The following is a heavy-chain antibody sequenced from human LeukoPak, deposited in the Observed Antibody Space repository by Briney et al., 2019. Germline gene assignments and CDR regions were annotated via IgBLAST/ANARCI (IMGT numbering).Heavy chain of an antibody. CDR3: ARPDSGSWHFDY. CDR2: IHPIDSDT. D-gene: IGHD6-13*01. J-gene: IGHJ4*02. CDR1: GYRFTSWW. Sequence: GESLKISCKASGYRFTSWWIGWVRQMPGKGLEWIGIIHPIDSDTRYSPSFEGHVTISVDKSLNTAYLHMTSLKASDTAKYYCARPDSGSWHFDYWGQGTLVTVSS. V-gene: IGHV5-51*01.